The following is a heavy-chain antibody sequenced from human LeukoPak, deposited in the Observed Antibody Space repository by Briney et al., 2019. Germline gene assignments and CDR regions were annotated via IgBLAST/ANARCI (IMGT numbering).Heavy chain of an antibody. J-gene: IGHJ4*02. D-gene: IGHD1-26*01. CDR2: VSWEGGTT. CDR3: ARDRRGGSYSLDY. V-gene: IGHV3-43D*03. CDR1: GFTFDDYA. Sequence: GGSLRLSCAASGFTFDDYAMHWVRQAPGKGLEWVSLVSWEGGTTYYADSVKGRFTISRDNAKNSLYLQMNSLRAEDTALYYCARDRRGGSYSLDYWGQGTLVTVSS.